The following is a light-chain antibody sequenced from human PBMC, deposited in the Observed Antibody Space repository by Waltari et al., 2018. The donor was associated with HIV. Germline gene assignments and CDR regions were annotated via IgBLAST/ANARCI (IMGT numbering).Light chain of an antibody. CDR1: QNVGQK. V-gene: IGKV3-15*01. CDR2: AAS. CDR3: QHYDNWPPR. J-gene: IGKJ1*01. Sequence: EIVMTQSPASLSMSLGERATLSCRASQNVGQKLAWYYQKFGQAPRLLIYAASTRATGIPARFCGSGSGTEFTLTISILQPEDFALYYCQHYDNWPPRFGQGTKIDIK.